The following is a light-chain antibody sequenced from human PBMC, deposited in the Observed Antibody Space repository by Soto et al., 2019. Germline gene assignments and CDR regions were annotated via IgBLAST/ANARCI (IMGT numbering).Light chain of an antibody. J-gene: IGLJ1*01. Sequence: HSALTQAPSASGSFGQSVTISCTGTSSDVGGYNYVSWYQQHPGKAPKLMIYEVSERPSGVPDRFSGSKSGNTASLTVSGLQADDEADYYCSSYSGTNYHYVFGTGTKVTVL. CDR3: SSYSGTNYHYV. CDR1: SSDVGGYNY. CDR2: EVS. V-gene: IGLV2-8*01.